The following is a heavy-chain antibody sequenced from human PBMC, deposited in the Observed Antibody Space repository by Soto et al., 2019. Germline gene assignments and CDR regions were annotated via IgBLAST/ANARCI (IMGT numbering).Heavy chain of an antibody. CDR2: IYYSGSS. CDR1: GGSISSGDYY. Sequence: TLSLTCTVSGGSISSGDYYWSWIRQPPGKGLEWIGYIYYSGSSYYNPSLKSRVTISLDTSKNQFSLKLTSVTAADTAVYYCARVSDILTSRGFDSWGQGTQVTVSS. D-gene: IGHD3-9*01. V-gene: IGHV4-30-4*01. CDR3: ARVSDILTSRGFDS. J-gene: IGHJ4*02.